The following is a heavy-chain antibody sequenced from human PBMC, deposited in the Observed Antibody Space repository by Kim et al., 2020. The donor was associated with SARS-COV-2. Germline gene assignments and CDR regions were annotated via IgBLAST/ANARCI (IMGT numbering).Heavy chain of an antibody. V-gene: IGHV4-59*01. J-gene: IGHJ6*02. Sequence: YHPTLKSRAPISVDTSKTQFSLKLISVTTADTAVYYCASLAAGYGLDVWGQGAAVTVSS. D-gene: IGHD6-13*01. CDR3: ASLAAGYGLDV.